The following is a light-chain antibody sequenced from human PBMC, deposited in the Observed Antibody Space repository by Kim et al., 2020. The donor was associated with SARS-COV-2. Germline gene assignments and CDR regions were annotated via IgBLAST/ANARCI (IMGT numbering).Light chain of an antibody. V-gene: IGLV3-25*03. CDR1: ALPKQY. CDR2: KDS. CDR3: QSADSSVTWV. J-gene: IGLJ3*02. Sequence: SYELTQPPSVSVSPGQTARITCSGDALPKQYAYWYQQKPGQAPVLVIYKDSERPSGIPERFSGSSSGTTVTLTISGVQAEDEADHYCQSADSSVTWVFGGGTQLTVL.